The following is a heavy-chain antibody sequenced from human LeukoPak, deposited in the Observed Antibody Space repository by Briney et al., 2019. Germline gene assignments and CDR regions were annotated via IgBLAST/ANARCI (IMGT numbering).Heavy chain of an antibody. J-gene: IGHJ4*02. CDR3: AKAYDILTVYYISLSV. CDR1: GITLSNYG. D-gene: IGHD3-9*01. V-gene: IGHV3-23*01. Sequence: GGSLRLSCAVSGITLSNYGMTWVRQAPGKGLEWVAGLSGSGGSTNYADYVKGRFTISRDNSKNTLYLQMNSLRAEDTAVYYCAKAYDILTVYYISLSVWGQGTLTPSPQ. CDR2: LSGSGGST.